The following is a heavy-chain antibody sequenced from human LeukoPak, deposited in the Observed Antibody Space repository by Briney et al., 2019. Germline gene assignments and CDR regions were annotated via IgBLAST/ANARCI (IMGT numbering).Heavy chain of an antibody. CDR2: INHSGST. Sequence: SETLSLTCAVYGGSFSGYYWSWIRQPPGKGLEWIGEINHSGSTNYNPSLKSRVTISVDTSKNQFSLKLSSVTAADTAVYYCARGPIYGSFDYWGQGTLVTASS. J-gene: IGHJ4*02. D-gene: IGHD3-10*01. CDR3: ARGPIYGSFDY. V-gene: IGHV4-34*01. CDR1: GGSFSGYY.